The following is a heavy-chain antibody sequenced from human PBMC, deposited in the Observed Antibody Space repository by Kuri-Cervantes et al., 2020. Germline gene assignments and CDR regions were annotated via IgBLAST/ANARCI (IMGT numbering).Heavy chain of an antibody. CDR3: ARGRRPRYSSGCDY. V-gene: IGHV3-23*01. J-gene: IGHJ4*02. CDR2: ISGSGGST. CDR1: GFTFSNYA. D-gene: IGHD6-19*01. Sequence: GESLKISCAASGFTFSNYAMSWVRQTPGKGLEWVSTISGSGGSTYYADSVEGRFTISRDNSKNTLYLQMNSLRSEDTAVYYCARGRRPRYSSGCDYWGQGTLVTVSS.